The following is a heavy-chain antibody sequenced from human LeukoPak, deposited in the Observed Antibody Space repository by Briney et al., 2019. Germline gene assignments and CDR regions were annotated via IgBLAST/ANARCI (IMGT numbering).Heavy chain of an antibody. V-gene: IGHV4-59*08. Sequence: PSETLSLTCTVSGGSISSYYWSWLRQPPGKGLEWTGYIYYSGSTNYNPSLKSRVTISVDTSKNQFSLELSSVTAADTAVYYCAGGGATNDYWGQGTLVTVSS. CDR3: AGGGATNDY. CDR2: IYYSGST. CDR1: GGSISSYY. J-gene: IGHJ4*02. D-gene: IGHD1-26*01.